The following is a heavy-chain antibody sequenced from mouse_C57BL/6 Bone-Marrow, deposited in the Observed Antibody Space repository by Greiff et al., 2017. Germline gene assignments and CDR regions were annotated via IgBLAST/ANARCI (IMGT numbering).Heavy chain of an antibody. CDR2: ISDGGSYT. Sequence: EVQLVESGGGLVKPGGSLKLSCAASGFTFSSYAMSWVRQTPEKRLEWVATISDGGSYTYYPDNVKGRFTFSRDNAKNNLYLQMSRLKSEDTAMYYCARSLTSLMGDYWGQGTSVTVSA. J-gene: IGHJ4*01. CDR1: GFTFSSYA. V-gene: IGHV5-4*01. D-gene: IGHD4-1*01. CDR3: ARSLTSLMGDY.